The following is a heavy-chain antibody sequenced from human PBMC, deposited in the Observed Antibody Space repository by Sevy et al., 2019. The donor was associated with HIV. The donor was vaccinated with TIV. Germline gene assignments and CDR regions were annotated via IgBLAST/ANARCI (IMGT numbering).Heavy chain of an antibody. J-gene: IGHJ5*02. D-gene: IGHD3-22*01. CDR2: IYYSGST. CDR1: GGSVSSGSYY. Sequence: SETLSLTCTVSGGSVSSGSYYWSWIRQPPGKGLEWIGYIYYSGSTNYNPSLKSRVTISVDTSKNQFSLKPSSVTAADTAVYYCARSRYYDSSGYLNWFDPWGQGTLVTVSS. V-gene: IGHV4-61*01. CDR3: ARSRYYDSSGYLNWFDP.